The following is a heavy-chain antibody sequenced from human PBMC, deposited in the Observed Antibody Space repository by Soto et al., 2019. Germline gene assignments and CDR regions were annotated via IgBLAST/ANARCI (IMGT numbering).Heavy chain of an antibody. D-gene: IGHD3-9*01. CDR2: ISGSGGST. J-gene: IGHJ5*02. V-gene: IGHV3-23*01. Sequence: PGGSLRLSCAASGFTFSSYAMSWVRQAPGKGLEWVSAISGSGGSTYYADSVKGRFTISRDKSKNTLYLQMNSLRAEDTAVYYCVKSVNYDILAGYEGRNWFDPWGQGTLVTVSS. CDR3: VKSVNYDILAGYEGRNWFDP. CDR1: GFTFSSYA.